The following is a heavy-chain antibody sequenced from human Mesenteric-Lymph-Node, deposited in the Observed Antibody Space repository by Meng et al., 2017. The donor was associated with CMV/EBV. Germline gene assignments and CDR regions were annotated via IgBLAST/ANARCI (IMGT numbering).Heavy chain of an antibody. D-gene: IGHD3-16*01. CDR2: ITPNFATA. J-gene: IGHJ4*02. V-gene: IGHV1-69*05. CDR1: GGTVTSYA. CDR3: ARLGGAG. Sequence: SSVKVSCKASGGTVTSYAISWVRQAPGQGLEWMGGITPNFATAKYAQKFQGRVTIVTDESTSTGDMELSGLRPEDTAVYYCARLGGAGWGQGTLVTVSS.